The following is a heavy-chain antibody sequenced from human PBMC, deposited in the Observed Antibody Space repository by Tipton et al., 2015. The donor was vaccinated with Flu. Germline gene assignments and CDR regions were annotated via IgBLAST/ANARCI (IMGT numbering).Heavy chain of an antibody. Sequence: TLSLTCTVSGGSISSYYWSWIRQPPGKGLEWIGYIYYSGSTNYNPSLKSRVTISVDTSKNQFSLKLSSVTAADTAVYYCARGGAGTPYWGQGTLVTVST. V-gene: IGHV4-59*07. J-gene: IGHJ4*02. CDR3: ARGGAGTPY. CDR1: GGSISSYY. D-gene: IGHD6-19*01. CDR2: IYYSGST.